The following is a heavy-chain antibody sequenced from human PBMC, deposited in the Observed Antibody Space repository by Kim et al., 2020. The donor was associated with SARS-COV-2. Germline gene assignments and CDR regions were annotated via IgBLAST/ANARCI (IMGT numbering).Heavy chain of an antibody. V-gene: IGHV3-21*01. D-gene: IGHD3-3*01. J-gene: IGHJ6*03. CDR2: ISSSSSYI. CDR1: GFTFSSYS. Sequence: GGSLRLSCAASGFTFSSYSMNWVRQAPGKGLEWVSSISSSSSYIYYADSVKGRFTISRDNAKNSLYLQMNSLRAEDTAVYYCARDPGVRFLEWPEGNMDVWGKGTTVTVSS. CDR3: ARDPGVRFLEWPEGNMDV.